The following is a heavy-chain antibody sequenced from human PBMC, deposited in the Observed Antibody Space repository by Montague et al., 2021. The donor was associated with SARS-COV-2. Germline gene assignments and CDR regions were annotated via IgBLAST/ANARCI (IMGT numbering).Heavy chain of an antibody. V-gene: IGHV2-70*11. J-gene: IGHJ6*02. CDR3: ARRTYDILTGYDYGMDV. CDR1: GFPLSTSGMC. CDR2: IDWDDDK. D-gene: IGHD3-9*01. Sequence: PALVKPTQTLTLTCTFSGFPLSTSGMCVSWIRQPPGKALEWFARIDWDDDKYYSTSLKTRLTISKDTSKNQVVLTMTNMDPVDTATYYCARRTYDILTGYDYGMDVWGQGTTVTVSS.